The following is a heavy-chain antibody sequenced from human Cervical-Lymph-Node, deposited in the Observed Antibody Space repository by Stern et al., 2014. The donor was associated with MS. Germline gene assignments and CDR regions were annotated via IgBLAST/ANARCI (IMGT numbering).Heavy chain of an antibody. CDR3: ARQGYCSGGSCYYWYFDL. D-gene: IGHD2-15*01. J-gene: IGHJ2*01. CDR2: IYYRGST. V-gene: IGHV4-39*01. Sequence: QLVESGPGLVKPSETLSLTCTVSGGSMKSYHWGWIRQSPGKGLDWIGTIYYRGSTYYNPSLKSRVTIYVDSSNTQFSLRLNSVTAADTAVYYCARQGYCSGGSCYYWYFDLWGRGTLVTVSS. CDR1: GGSMKSYH.